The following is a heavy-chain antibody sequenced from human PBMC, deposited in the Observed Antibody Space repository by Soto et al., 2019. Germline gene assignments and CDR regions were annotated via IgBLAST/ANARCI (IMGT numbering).Heavy chain of an antibody. J-gene: IGHJ4*02. CDR2: ISWNSGSI. CDR3: AKAYDSSVYIPSALGVDY. CDR1: GFPFDDYA. Sequence: EVQLVESGGGLVQSGRSLRLSCAASGFPFDDYAMHWVRQAPGKGLEWVSGISWNSGSIGYADSVKGRFTISRDNAKNSLYLQMNSLRVEDTALYYCAKAYDSSVYIPSALGVDYWGQGTLVTVSS. V-gene: IGHV3-9*01. D-gene: IGHD3-22*01.